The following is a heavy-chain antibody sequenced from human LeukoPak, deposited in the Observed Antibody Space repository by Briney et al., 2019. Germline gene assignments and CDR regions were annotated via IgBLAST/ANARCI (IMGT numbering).Heavy chain of an antibody. J-gene: IGHJ6*02. V-gene: IGHV3-66*01. Sequence: GGSLRLSCAASGFTVSSNYMSWVRQAPGKGLEWSPFIYSGGSTYYADSVKGRFTISRDNSKNTLYLQMNSLRAEDTAVYYCARDLIVVVPAATSHGMDVWGQGTTVTVSS. CDR1: GFTVSSNY. CDR3: ARDLIVVVPAATSHGMDV. D-gene: IGHD2-2*01. CDR2: IYSGGST.